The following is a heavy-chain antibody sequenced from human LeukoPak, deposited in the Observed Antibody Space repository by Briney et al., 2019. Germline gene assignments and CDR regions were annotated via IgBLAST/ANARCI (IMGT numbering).Heavy chain of an antibody. Sequence: GESLKISCKGSGYSFTSYWIGWVRQMPGKGLEWMGIIYPGDSDTRYSPSFQGQVTISADKSISTAYLQWSSLKASDTAMYYCARHKAVAEGYYYYYMDVWGKGTTVTISS. D-gene: IGHD6-19*01. CDR1: GYSFTSYW. CDR2: IYPGDSDT. V-gene: IGHV5-51*01. J-gene: IGHJ6*03. CDR3: ARHKAVAEGYYYYYMDV.